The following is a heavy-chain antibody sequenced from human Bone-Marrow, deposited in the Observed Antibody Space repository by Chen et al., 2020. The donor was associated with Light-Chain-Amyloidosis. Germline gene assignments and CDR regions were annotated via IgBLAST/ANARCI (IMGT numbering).Heavy chain of an antibody. Sequence: EMELVETGGGFVQPGGSLRLSCVVSGFSVSREYMTWVRQAPGKGLEWVSVLFSAGKTYYTDSVRGRFTISRDDSKNTLYLQMNSLRAADTAMYYCARVMVMTAMHWDAFDTWGQGTMVTVSS. CDR1: GFSVSREY. D-gene: IGHD2-21*02. CDR3: ARVMVMTAMHWDAFDT. J-gene: IGHJ3*02. V-gene: IGHV3-53*02. CDR2: LFSAGKT.